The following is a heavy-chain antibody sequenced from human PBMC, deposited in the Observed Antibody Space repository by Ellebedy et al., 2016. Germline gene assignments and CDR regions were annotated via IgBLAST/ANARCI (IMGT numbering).Heavy chain of an antibody. CDR1: GFTFSSYG. Sequence: GGSLRLXXPASGFTFSSYGMHWVRQAPGKGLEWVAVISYDGSNKYYADSVKGRFTISRDNSKNTLYLQMNSLRAEDTAVYYCAKDGPPLCSSTSCYYYGMDVWGQGTTVTVSS. J-gene: IGHJ6*02. D-gene: IGHD2-2*01. CDR2: ISYDGSNK. CDR3: AKDGPPLCSSTSCYYYGMDV. V-gene: IGHV3-30*18.